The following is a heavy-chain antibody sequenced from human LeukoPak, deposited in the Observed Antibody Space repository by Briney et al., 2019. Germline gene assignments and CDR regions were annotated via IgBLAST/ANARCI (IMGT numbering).Heavy chain of an antibody. CDR3: ARDRNYDILTGYYGGGTY. Sequence: ASVKVSCKASGYTFTSYYMHWVRQAPGQGLEWMGIINPSGGSTSYAQKFQGRVTMTRDTSTSTVYMELSSLRSEDTAVYYCARDRNYDILTGYYGGGTYWGQGTLVTVSS. D-gene: IGHD3-9*01. CDR2: INPSGGST. J-gene: IGHJ4*02. CDR1: GYTFTSYY. V-gene: IGHV1-46*01.